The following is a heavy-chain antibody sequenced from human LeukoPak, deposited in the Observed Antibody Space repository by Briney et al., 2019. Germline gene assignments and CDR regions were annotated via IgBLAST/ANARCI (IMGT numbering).Heavy chain of an antibody. CDR1: GFTFSSYE. Sequence: GGSLRLSCAASGFTFSSYEMNWVRQAPGKGLEWVSYISSSGSTIYYADSVKGRFTISRDNAKNSLYLQMNSLRAEDTAVYYCARDAFWSGHYNTYGMDVWGQGTTVTVSS. V-gene: IGHV3-48*03. D-gene: IGHD3-3*01. CDR2: ISSSGSTI. CDR3: ARDAFWSGHYNTYGMDV. J-gene: IGHJ6*02.